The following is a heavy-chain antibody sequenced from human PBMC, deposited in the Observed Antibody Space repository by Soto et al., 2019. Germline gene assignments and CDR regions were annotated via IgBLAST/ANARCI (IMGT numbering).Heavy chain of an antibody. D-gene: IGHD6-19*01. Sequence: GGTLRLSCGASGFTFSSYNMHWVRQGPGKGLVWVSRINSDGSSTRYADSGKGRFTISRDNAKNTLYLQMNSLRVEDTAIYFCARGGAVRSGLYYGHWGLGTLVTVS. V-gene: IGHV3-74*01. CDR1: GFTFSSYN. CDR3: ARGGAVRSGLYYGH. J-gene: IGHJ1*01. CDR2: INSDGSST.